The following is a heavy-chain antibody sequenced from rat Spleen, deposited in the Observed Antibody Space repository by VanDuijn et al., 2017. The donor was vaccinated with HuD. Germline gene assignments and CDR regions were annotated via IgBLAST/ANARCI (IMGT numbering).Heavy chain of an antibody. CDR2: ISYDGSST. CDR3: ARVTTTPFDY. D-gene: IGHD1-10*01. J-gene: IGHJ2*01. Sequence: EVQLVESGGGLVQPGRSLKLSCAASGFTFSNYGMAWVRQAPTKGLEWVATISYDGSSTYYRDSVKGRFTFSRDNAKSTLYLQMDSLRSEDTATYYCARVTTTPFDYWGQGVMVTVSS. CDR1: GFTFSNYG. V-gene: IGHV5-29*01.